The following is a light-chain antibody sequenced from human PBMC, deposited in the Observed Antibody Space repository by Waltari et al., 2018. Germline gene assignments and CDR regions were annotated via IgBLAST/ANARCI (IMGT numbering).Light chain of an antibody. CDR1: DSDVGAYDF. V-gene: IGLV2-14*01. J-gene: IGLJ1*01. Sequence: QSALTQPASVSGSPGQSITISCSGTDSDVGAYDFVSWYQQHPGKAPPLIIYEVSNRPSGISNRFFASKSGNTASLTISGLQAEDEADYYCSSYTTSSAPGVFGTGTRVTVL. CDR3: SSYTTSSAPGV. CDR2: EVS.